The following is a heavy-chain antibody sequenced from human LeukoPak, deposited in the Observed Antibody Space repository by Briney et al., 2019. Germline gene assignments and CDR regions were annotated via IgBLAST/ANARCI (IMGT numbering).Heavy chain of an antibody. D-gene: IGHD3-22*01. V-gene: IGHV3-74*01. Sequence: TGGSLRLSCAASGFTFSTYNMNWVRHAPGKGLVWVSRINSDGSSTSYADSVKGRFTISRDNAKNTLYLQMNSLRAEDTAVYYCARTTDVDTGYYDSRSPTIDYWGQGTLVTVSS. J-gene: IGHJ4*02. CDR2: INSDGSST. CDR1: GFTFSTYN. CDR3: ARTTDVDTGYYDSRSPTIDY.